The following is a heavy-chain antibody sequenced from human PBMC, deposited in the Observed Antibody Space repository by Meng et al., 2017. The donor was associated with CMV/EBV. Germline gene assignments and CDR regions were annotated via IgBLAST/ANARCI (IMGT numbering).Heavy chain of an antibody. D-gene: IGHD6-13*01. J-gene: IGHJ5*02. V-gene: IGHV2-5*02. CDR1: GFSLSTSGVG. CDR2: IYWDDDK. CDR3: AHKGRRMAAAGINWFDP. Sequence: HITLQESGPTLLKPTQTLTLTSTFSGFSLSTSGVGVGWIRQPPGKALEWLALIYWDDDKRYSPSLKSRLTITKDTSKNQVVLTMTNMDPVDTATYYCAHKGRRMAAAGINWFDPWGQGTLVTVSS.